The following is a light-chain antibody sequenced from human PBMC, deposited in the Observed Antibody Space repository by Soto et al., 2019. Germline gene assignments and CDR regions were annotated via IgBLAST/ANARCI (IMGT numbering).Light chain of an antibody. CDR3: CSYAGSYAWV. V-gene: IGLV2-11*01. CDR1: SSDIGYYTY. Sequence: QSALTQPRSVSGSPGQSVTISCTGTSSDIGYYTYVSWYQQHPGKAPKLMIYDVSERPLGVPDRFSGSKSGKTASLTISGLQAEDEADYYCCSYAGSYAWVFGGGTKLTVL. J-gene: IGLJ3*02. CDR2: DVS.